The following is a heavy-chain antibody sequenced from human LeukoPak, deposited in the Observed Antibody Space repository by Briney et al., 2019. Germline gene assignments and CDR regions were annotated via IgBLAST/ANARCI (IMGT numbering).Heavy chain of an antibody. CDR1: GFTFSSYE. D-gene: IGHD5-18*01. CDR3: ARTSGSYLDY. V-gene: IGHV3-48*03. Sequence: PGGSLRLSCAASGFTFSSYEMNWVRQAPGKGLEWVSYISSSGSTIYYADSVKGRFTISRDNANNSLSLQMTSLRADDMALYYCARTSGSYLDYWGQGILVTVSS. CDR2: ISSSGSTI. J-gene: IGHJ4*02.